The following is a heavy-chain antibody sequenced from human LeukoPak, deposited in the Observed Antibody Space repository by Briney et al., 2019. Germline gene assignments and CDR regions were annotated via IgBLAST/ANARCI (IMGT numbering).Heavy chain of an antibody. D-gene: IGHD3-10*01. CDR2: IRYDGSKK. J-gene: IGHJ5*02. Sequence: GGSLRLSCAASRFTFSSYGMHWVRQAPGKGLEWVTFIRYDGSKKYYADSVKGRFTISRDNSKNTLYLQMNSLRAEDTAVYYCAKDSGWIGPWGQGTLVTVSS. CDR1: RFTFSSYG. CDR3: AKDSGWIGP. V-gene: IGHV3-30*02.